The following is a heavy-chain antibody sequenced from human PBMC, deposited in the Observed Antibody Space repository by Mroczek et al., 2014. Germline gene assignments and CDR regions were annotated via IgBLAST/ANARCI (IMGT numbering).Heavy chain of an antibody. D-gene: IGHD1-26*01. J-gene: IGHJ3*02. V-gene: IGHV4-34*01. CDR1: GGSFSGYY. CDR2: INQSGSI. CDR3: ARGRRSVGAKAERAFDI. Sequence: QVQLQQWGAGLLKPSETLSLTCAVYGGSFSGYYWSWIRQPPGKGLEWIGEINQSGSINYNPSLKSRVTISVDTSKNHFSLKVNSVTAADTAVNYCARGRRSVGAKAERAFDIWGQGTMVIVSS.